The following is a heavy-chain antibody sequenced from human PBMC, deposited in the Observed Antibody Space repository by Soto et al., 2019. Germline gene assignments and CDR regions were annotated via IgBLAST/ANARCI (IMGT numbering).Heavy chain of an antibody. Sequence: PGGSLRLSCAASGFTFDDYAMHWVRQAPGKGLEWVSAIGTAGDTYYPGSVKGRFTISRENAKNSLYLQMNSLRAGDTAVYYCARASLAWSLDPWGQGTLVTVSS. D-gene: IGHD3-3*01. CDR1: GFTFDDYA. CDR3: ARASLAWSLDP. V-gene: IGHV3-13*04. J-gene: IGHJ5*02. CDR2: IGTAGDT.